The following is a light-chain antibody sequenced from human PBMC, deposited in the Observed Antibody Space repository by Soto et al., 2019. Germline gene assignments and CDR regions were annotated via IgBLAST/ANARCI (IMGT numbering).Light chain of an antibody. CDR1: QNVFYSSNNKDF. CDR3: QQYYDTPWT. V-gene: IGKV4-1*01. Sequence: DIVMTQSPDSLAVSLGERATINCKSSQNVFYSSNNKDFLAWYQQKPGQPPKLLIYWASTRESGVPDRFSASGAGTDFTLTISSLQAEDVAVYYCQQYYDTPWTFGQGTKWIS. CDR2: WAS. J-gene: IGKJ1*01.